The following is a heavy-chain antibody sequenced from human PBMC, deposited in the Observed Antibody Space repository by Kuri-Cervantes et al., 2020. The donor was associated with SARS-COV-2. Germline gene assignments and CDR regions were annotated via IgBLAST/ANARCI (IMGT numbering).Heavy chain of an antibody. V-gene: IGHV3-74*01. Sequence: GGSLRLSCAASGFTFSSYAMHWVRQAPGKGLVWVSRINSDGSSTSYADSVKGRFTISRDNAKNTLYLQMNSLRAEDTAVYYCARDGQDFWSGYYLYYMDVWGKGTTVTVSS. CDR2: INSDGSST. J-gene: IGHJ6*03. CDR1: GFTFSSYA. D-gene: IGHD3-3*01. CDR3: ARDGQDFWSGYYLYYMDV.